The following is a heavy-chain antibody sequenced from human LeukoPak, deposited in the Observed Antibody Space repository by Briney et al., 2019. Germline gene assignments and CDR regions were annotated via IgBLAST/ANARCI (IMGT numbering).Heavy chain of an antibody. CDR2: IKQDGSEQ. CDR3: TTVDIAVAGIVDY. D-gene: IGHD6-19*01. V-gene: IGHV3-7*03. J-gene: IGHJ4*02. Sequence: GGSLRLSCAASGFTFSSYWMSWVRQAPGKGLEWVANIKQDGSEQYYVDSVKGRFIISRDNAKNSLYLQMNSLRAEDTAVYYCTTVDIAVAGIVDYWGQGTLVTVSS. CDR1: GFTFSSYW.